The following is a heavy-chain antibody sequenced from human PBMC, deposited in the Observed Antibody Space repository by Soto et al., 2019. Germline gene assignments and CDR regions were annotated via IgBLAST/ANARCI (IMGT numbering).Heavy chain of an antibody. Sequence: SSETLSLTCTVSGGSISSYYWSWIRQPPGKGLEWIGYIYYSGSTNYNPSLKSRVTISVDTSKNQFSLKLSSVTAADTAVYYCATGNVLLWFGERGMDVWGQGTTVTVSS. CDR2: IYYSGST. CDR3: ATGNVLLWFGERGMDV. J-gene: IGHJ6*02. V-gene: IGHV4-59*01. D-gene: IGHD3-10*01. CDR1: GGSISSYY.